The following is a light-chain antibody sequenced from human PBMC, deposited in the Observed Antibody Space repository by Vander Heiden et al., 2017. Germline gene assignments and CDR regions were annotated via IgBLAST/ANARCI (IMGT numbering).Light chain of an antibody. J-gene: IGKJ4*01. CDR1: QDISNY. Sequence: DIQMTQSPSSLSASVGDRVTITCQASQDISNYLNWYQQKPGKAPKLLIYDASNLEKGVPSRFRGSGSGTDFTVTISSLQPEDFATYYCQQEDNLPLTFGGGTKVEIK. CDR3: QQEDNLPLT. CDR2: DAS. V-gene: IGKV1-33*01.